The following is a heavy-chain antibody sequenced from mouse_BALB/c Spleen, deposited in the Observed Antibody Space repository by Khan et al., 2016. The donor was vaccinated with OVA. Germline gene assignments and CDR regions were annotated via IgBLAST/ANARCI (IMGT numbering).Heavy chain of an antibody. Sequence: EVQLQESGPGLVKPSQSLSLTCTVTAYSITSDYAWNWIRQFPGNKLDWMGYISYSGRTSYNPSLKSRISITRDPSKNQLFLQLNSVTTEDTATYDCARSVTITTVVATDFGSWGQGTTLTGST. V-gene: IGHV3-2*02. CDR3: ARSVTITTVVATDFGS. CDR2: ISYSGRT. D-gene: IGHD1-1*01. CDR1: AYSITSDYA. J-gene: IGHJ2*01.